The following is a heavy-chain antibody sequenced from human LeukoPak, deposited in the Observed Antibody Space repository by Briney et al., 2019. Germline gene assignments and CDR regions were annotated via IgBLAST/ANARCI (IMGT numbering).Heavy chain of an antibody. CDR3: ATLELYPKHGQFAY. CDR2: LSSSGST. D-gene: IGHD1-1*01. J-gene: IGHJ4*02. Sequence: SETLSLTCTVSGGSITSYSWSWIRQPPGKGLDWIGYLSSSGSTEYNPSLRGRVTISVDTSKSQFSLRLSSVTAADTAVYYCATLELYPKHGQFAYWGQGTLVTASS. CDR1: GGSITSYS. V-gene: IGHV4-59*01.